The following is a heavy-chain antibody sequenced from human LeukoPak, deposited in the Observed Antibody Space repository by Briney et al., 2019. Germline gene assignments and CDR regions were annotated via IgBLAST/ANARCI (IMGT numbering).Heavy chain of an antibody. V-gene: IGHV4-4*07. D-gene: IGHD2-2*01. Sequence: SETLSLTCTVSGGSISSYYWSWIRQPAGKGLEWIGRIYTSGSTNYNPSLKSRVTMSVDTSKNQFSLKLSSVTAADTAVYYCARDVPHLSAAKYYYYGMDVWGQGTTVTVSS. J-gene: IGHJ6*02. CDR1: GGSISSYY. CDR3: ARDVPHLSAAKYYYYGMDV. CDR2: IYTSGST.